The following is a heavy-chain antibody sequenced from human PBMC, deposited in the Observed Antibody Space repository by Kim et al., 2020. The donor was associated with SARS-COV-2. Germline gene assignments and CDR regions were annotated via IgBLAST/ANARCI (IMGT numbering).Heavy chain of an antibody. D-gene: IGHD6-13*01. Sequence: SVKVSCKASGGTFSSYAISWVRQAPGQGLEWMGGIIPIFGTANYAQKFQGRVTITADESTSTAYMELSSLRSEDTAVYYCARDSVGSSRASGQLVLLQYHWFDPWGQGTLVTVSS. CDR2: IIPIFGTA. CDR1: GGTFSSYA. J-gene: IGHJ5*02. CDR3: ARDSVGSSRASGQLVLLQYHWFDP. V-gene: IGHV1-69*13.